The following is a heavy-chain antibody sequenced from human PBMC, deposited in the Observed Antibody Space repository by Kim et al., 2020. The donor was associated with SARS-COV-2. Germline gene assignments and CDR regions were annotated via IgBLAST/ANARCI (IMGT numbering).Heavy chain of an antibody. Sequence: GGSLRLSCAASGFTFSSYSMNWVRQAPGKGLEWVSSISSSSSYIYYADSVKGRFTISRDNAKNSLYLQMNSLRAEDTAVYYCAREAPHYYYYMDVWGKGTTVTVSS. CDR1: GFTFSSYS. V-gene: IGHV3-21*01. CDR2: ISSSSSYI. J-gene: IGHJ6*03. CDR3: AREAPHYYYYMDV.